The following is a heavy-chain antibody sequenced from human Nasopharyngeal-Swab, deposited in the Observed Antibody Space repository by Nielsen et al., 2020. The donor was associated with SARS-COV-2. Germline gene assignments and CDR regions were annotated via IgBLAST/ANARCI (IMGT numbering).Heavy chain of an antibody. Sequence: SETLSLTCTVSGGSISSSGYYWGWIRQPPGKGLEWIGSIYYSGSTYYNPSLKSRVTISVDTSKNQFSLKLSSVTAADTAVYYCARKLWFGEGWYFDLWGRGTLVTVSS. CDR1: GGSISSSGYY. V-gene: IGHV4-39*01. J-gene: IGHJ2*01. CDR3: ARKLWFGEGWYFDL. D-gene: IGHD3-10*01. CDR2: IYYSGST.